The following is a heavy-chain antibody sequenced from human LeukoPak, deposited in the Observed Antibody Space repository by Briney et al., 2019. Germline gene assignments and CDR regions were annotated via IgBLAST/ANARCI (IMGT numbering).Heavy chain of an antibody. CDR2: IYYSGST. V-gene: IGHV4-59*08. CDR1: GGSISGYY. Sequence: PSETLSLTCTVSGGSISGYYWSWIRQPPGKGLEWIGYIYYSGSTNYNPSLKSRLTISIDTSENQFSLKLSSVTAADTAVYYCAREYSSSSGRRAFDIWGQGTMGTVSS. CDR3: AREYSSSSGRRAFDI. D-gene: IGHD6-6*01. J-gene: IGHJ3*02.